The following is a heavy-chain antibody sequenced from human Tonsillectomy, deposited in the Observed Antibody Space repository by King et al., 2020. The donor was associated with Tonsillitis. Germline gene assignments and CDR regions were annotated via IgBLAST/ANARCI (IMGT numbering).Heavy chain of an antibody. CDR2: INHSGST. CDR3: ARGRYGDYVKYYFDY. J-gene: IGHJ4*02. Sequence: VQLPQWGAGLLKPSETLSLPCAVYGGSFRGYYWSWIRQPPGKGLEWIGEINHSGSTNYNPSLKSRVIISVDTSKNQFSLKLSSVTAADTAVYYCARGRYGDYVKYYFDYWGQGTLVTVSS. CDR1: GGSFRGYY. D-gene: IGHD4-17*01. V-gene: IGHV4-34*01.